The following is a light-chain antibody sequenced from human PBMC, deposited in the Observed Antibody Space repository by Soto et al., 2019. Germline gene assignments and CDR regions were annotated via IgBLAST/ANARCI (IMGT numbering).Light chain of an antibody. Sequence: QSALTQPASVSGSPGQSITISCTGTNSDVGSYNLVSWYQQHPGKAPKLMICEVSKRPSGVSNRFSGSKSGNTASLTISGLQAEYEADYYCCSYAGSRSVVFGGGTKLTVL. V-gene: IGLV2-23*02. CDR3: CSYAGSRSVV. J-gene: IGLJ2*01. CDR2: EVS. CDR1: NSDVGSYNL.